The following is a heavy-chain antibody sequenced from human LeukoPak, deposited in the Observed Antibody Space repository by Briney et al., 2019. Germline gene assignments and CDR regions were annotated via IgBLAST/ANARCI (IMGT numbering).Heavy chain of an antibody. Sequence: PGGSLRLSCAASGFTFSSYAMSWVRQAPGKGLEWVSAISGSGGSTYYADSVKGRFTISRDNSKNTLYLQMNSLRAEDTAVYYCAKALAALGYCSSTSCSPFDYWGQGTLVTVSS. J-gene: IGHJ4*02. D-gene: IGHD2-2*01. CDR1: GFTFSSYA. CDR2: ISGSGGST. CDR3: AKALAALGYCSSTSCSPFDY. V-gene: IGHV3-23*01.